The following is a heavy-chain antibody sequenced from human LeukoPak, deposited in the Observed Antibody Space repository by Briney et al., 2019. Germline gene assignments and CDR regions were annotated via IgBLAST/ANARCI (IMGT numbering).Heavy chain of an antibody. CDR3: ARFGGHSKGAFDI. J-gene: IGHJ3*02. CDR1: GFTVSSNY. V-gene: IGHV3-53*04. Sequence: PGGSLRLSCAASGFTVSSNYMSWVRQAPGKGLEWVSVIYSGGSTYYADSVKGRFTISRHNSKNTLYLQMNSLRAEDTAVYYCARFGGHSKGAFDIWGQGTMVTVSS. CDR2: IYSGGST. D-gene: IGHD3-10*01.